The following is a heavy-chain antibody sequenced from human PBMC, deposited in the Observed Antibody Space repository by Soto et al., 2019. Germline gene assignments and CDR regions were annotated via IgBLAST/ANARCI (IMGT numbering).Heavy chain of an antibody. V-gene: IGHV1-2*04. CDR3: AREGGRCSSTSCYLDY. D-gene: IGHD2-2*01. Sequence: ASVKVSCKASGYTFTGYYMHWVRQAPGQGLEWMGWINPNSGGTNYAQKFQGWVTMTRDTSISTAYMELSRLRSDDTAVYYCAREGGRCSSTSCYLDYWGQGTLVTVSS. CDR1: GYTFTGYY. J-gene: IGHJ4*02. CDR2: INPNSGGT.